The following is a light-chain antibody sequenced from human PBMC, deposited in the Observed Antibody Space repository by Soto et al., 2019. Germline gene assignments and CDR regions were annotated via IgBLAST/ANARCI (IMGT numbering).Light chain of an antibody. J-gene: IGKJ1*01. CDR3: KQYNSYRT. CDR2: DAS. Sequence: DIQMTQCPSPLSASVGDRVTITCRARQTISIWLAWYQQKPGKAPKLLIYDASILESGVQSRFSGSGSGTEFTLTSSSLQPDDFATYYCKQYNSYRTFGQGTKVDI. CDR1: QTISIW. V-gene: IGKV1-5*01.